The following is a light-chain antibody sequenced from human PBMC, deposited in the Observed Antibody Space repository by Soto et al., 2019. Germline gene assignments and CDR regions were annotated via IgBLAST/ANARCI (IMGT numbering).Light chain of an antibody. V-gene: IGLV4-69*01. CDR1: SGHSSYA. CDR3: QTWGTGIRV. CDR2: LKSDGSH. J-gene: IGLJ2*01. Sequence: QLVLTQSPSASASLGASVKLTCTLSSGHSSYAIAWHQQQPEKGPRYLMKLKSDGSHTKGDGIPDRFSGSSSGAERYLIIAGLQSEYEAGDYCQTWGTGIRVFGGGTKLTVL.